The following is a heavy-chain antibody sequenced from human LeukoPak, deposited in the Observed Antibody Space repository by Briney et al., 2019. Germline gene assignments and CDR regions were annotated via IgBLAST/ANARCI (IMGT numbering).Heavy chain of an antibody. Sequence: ASVKVSCEAPGGTFSSYAISWVRQAPGQGLEWMGGIIPIFGTANYAQKFQGRVTITADESTSTAYMELSSLRSEDTAVYYCAKDRHAPGRYCSSTSCFPFDSWGQGTLVTVSS. CDR1: GGTFSSYA. D-gene: IGHD2-2*01. CDR2: IIPIFGTA. J-gene: IGHJ5*01. CDR3: AKDRHAPGRYCSSTSCFPFDS. V-gene: IGHV1-69*13.